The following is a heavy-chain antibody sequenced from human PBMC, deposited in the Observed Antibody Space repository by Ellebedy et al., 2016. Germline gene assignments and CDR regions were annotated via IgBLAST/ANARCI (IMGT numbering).Heavy chain of an antibody. D-gene: IGHD1-1*01. CDR2: VFHTGTT. CDR1: GGSVSSDY. Sequence: SETLSLTCNVSGGSVSSDYWNWIRRPPGKGLEWIGYVFHTGTTNYNPSLRGRVSMSVDTSKNQFSLRLTSVTAADTAVYYCAKWNGDWHAFDVWGQGTMVTVSS. CDR3: AKWNGDWHAFDV. V-gene: IGHV4-59*02. J-gene: IGHJ3*01.